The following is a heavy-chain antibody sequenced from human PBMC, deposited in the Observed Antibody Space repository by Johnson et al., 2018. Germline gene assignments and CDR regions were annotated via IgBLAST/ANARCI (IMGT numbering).Heavy chain of an antibody. D-gene: IGHD3-16*01. J-gene: IGHJ3*02. Sequence: QVQLVQSGGGVVQPGRSLRLSCAASGFTFSRYAMHWVRQAPGKGLEWVAVISYDGSNKYFADSVKGRFTISSDNSKNTLYLQMNSLRAEDTAVYYCAKEKRGSMLMDAFDIWGQGTMVTVSS. CDR2: ISYDGSNK. V-gene: IGHV3-30-3*01. CDR1: GFTFSRYA. CDR3: AKEKRGSMLMDAFDI.